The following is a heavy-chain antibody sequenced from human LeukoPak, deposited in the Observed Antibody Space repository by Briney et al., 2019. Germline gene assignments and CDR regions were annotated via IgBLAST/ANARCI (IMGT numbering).Heavy chain of an antibody. CDR2: ISAYNGNT. V-gene: IGHV1-18*01. Sequence: GASVKVSCKASGYTFTSYGISWVRQAPGQGLEWMGWISAYNGNTNYAQKLQGRVTMTTDTSTSTAYMELSSLRSEDTAVYYCATERLFPWWELLSWGQGTLVTVSS. CDR3: ATERLFPWWELLS. D-gene: IGHD1-26*01. CDR1: GYTFTSYG. J-gene: IGHJ4*02.